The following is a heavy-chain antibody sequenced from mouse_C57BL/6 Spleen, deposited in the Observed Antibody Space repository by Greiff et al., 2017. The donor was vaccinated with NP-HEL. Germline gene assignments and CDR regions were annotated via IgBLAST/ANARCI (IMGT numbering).Heavy chain of an antibody. J-gene: IGHJ3*01. CDR1: GYTFTSYT. V-gene: IGHV1-4*01. CDR3: ARDYGSSSFAY. D-gene: IGHD1-1*01. Sequence: VQLQQSGAELARPGASVKMSCKASGYTFTSYTMHWVKQRPGQGLEWIGYINPSSGYTKYNQKFKDKATLTADKSSSTAYMQLSSLTSEDSAGYYCARDYGSSSFAYWGQGTLVTVSA. CDR2: INPSSGYT.